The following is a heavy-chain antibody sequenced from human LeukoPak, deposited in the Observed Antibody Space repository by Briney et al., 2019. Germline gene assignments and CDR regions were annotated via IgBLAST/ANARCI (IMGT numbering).Heavy chain of an antibody. J-gene: IGHJ4*02. Sequence: LSLTCTVSGGSISNYYWSWIRQPPGKGLEWVSYISSSSSTIYYADSVKGRFTISRDNAKNSLYLQMNSLRDEDTAVYYCARGDRITMVRGVIDYFDYWGQGTLVTVSS. D-gene: IGHD3-10*01. CDR1: GGSISNYY. CDR3: ARGDRITMVRGVIDYFDY. CDR2: ISSSSSTI. V-gene: IGHV3-11*04.